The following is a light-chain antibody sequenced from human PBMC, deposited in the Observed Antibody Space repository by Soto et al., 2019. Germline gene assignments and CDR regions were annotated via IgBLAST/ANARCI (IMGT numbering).Light chain of an antibody. V-gene: IGLV2-8*01. CDR3: SSYAGIDNYV. J-gene: IGLJ1*01. CDR1: SSDVGGYNY. CDR2: EVS. Sequence: QSALTQPPSASGSPGQSVTISCTGTSSDVGGYNYVSWYQQYPGKAPKLIIYEVSKRPSGVPDRFSGSKSGNTASLTVSGLQDEDEADYYCSSYAGIDNYVFGTGTKVTVL.